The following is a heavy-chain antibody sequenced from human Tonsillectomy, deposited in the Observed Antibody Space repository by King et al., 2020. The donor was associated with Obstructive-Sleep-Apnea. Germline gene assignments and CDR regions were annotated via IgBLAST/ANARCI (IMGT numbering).Heavy chain of an antibody. D-gene: IGHD4-17*01. Sequence: QLQESGPRMVKPSETLSLICTVSGGSISSNSYHWGWIRQSPGKGPEWIGSIYYNGSPDHNPSLKSRVTISVDTSKNQFSLMLSSVTAADTAVYYCARVHRTYGDWGYAFDIWVQGTMVTVSS. V-gene: IGHV4-39*07. CDR2: IYYNGSP. J-gene: IGHJ3*02. CDR1: GGSISSNSYH. CDR3: ARVHRTYGDWGYAFDI.